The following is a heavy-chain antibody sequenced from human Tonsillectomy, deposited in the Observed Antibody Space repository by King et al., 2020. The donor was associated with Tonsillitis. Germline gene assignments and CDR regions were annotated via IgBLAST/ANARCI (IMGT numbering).Heavy chain of an antibody. J-gene: IGHJ3*02. CDR1: GGSISSSSYY. V-gene: IGHV4-39*01. D-gene: IGHD3-22*01. Sequence: QLQESGPGLVKPSETLSLTCTVSGGSISSSSYYWGWIRQPPGKGLEWIGSIYYSGSTYYNPSLKSRVTISVDTSKNQFSLKLSSVTAADTAVYYCARPLEYDSSGRDAFDIWGQGTMVTVSS. CDR3: ARPLEYDSSGRDAFDI. CDR2: IYYSGST.